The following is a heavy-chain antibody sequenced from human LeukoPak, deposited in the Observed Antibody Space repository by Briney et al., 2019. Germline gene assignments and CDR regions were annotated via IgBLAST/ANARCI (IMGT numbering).Heavy chain of an antibody. D-gene: IGHD3-16*01. CDR1: GFTFSSYA. CDR3: ARDIDGPEGGFDY. V-gene: IGHV3-30-3*01. CDR2: ISYDGSNK. Sequence: GGSLRLSCAASGFTFSSYAMHWVRQAPGKGLEWVAVISYDGSNKYYADSVKGRFTISRDNSKNTLYLQMNSLRAEDTAVYYCARDIDGPEGGFDYWGQGTLVTVSS. J-gene: IGHJ4*02.